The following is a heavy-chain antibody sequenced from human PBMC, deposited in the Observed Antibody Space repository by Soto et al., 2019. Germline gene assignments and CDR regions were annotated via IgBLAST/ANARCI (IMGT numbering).Heavy chain of an antibody. D-gene: IGHD1-26*01. Sequence: QVQLVQSGAEVKKPGSSVKVSCKASGGTFSSYAISWVRQAPGQGLEWMGGIIPIFGTANYAQKFQGRVTITADESRRKANMELSSLRSEDRAVYYCARDEGGYYSGSRDDAFDIWGQGTMVTVSS. CDR2: IIPIFGTA. J-gene: IGHJ3*02. CDR1: GGTFSSYA. CDR3: ARDEGGYYSGSRDDAFDI. V-gene: IGHV1-69*01.